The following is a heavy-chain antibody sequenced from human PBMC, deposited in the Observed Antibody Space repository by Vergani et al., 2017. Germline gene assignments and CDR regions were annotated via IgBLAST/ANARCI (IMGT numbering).Heavy chain of an antibody. CDR1: GYSFTSYW. CDR2: IDPSDSYT. CDR3: ARVGWSYYDSSGDYYAPGGWFYP. J-gene: IGHJ5*02. D-gene: IGHD3-22*01. V-gene: IGHV5-10-1*03. Sequence: EVQLVQSGAEVKKPGESLRISCKGSGYSFTSYWISWVRQMPGKGLEWMGRIDPSDSYTNYSPSFQGHVTISADKSISTAYMQWSSLKASDTAMYYCARVGWSYYDSSGDYYAPGGWFYPWGQGTLVTVSA.